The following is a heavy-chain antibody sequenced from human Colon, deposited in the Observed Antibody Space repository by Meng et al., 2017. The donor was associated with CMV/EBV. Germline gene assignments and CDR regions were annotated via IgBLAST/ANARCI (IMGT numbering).Heavy chain of an antibody. CDR2: ITWNSGRT. CDR3: AKDISPVGGTTGYHGMDV. J-gene: IGHJ6*02. V-gene: IGHV3-9*01. Sequence: LRLSCAASGFTFDDYAMHWVRQAPGKGLEWVSSITWNSGRTGYVDSVEGRFTISRDNAKNSLYLQMNGLRAEDTALYYCAKDISPVGGTTGYHGMDVWGQGTTVTVSS. D-gene: IGHD1-7*01. CDR1: GFTFDDYA.